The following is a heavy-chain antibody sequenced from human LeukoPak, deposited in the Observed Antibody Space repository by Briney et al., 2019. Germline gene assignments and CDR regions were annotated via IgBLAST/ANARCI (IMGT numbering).Heavy chain of an antibody. D-gene: IGHD3-22*01. Sequence: PGGSLRLSCAASGFSFSSHSMTWIRQPPGKGLEWIGEINHSGSTNYNPSLKSRVTISVDTSKNQFSLKLSSVTAADTAVYYCARIRNYYYDSSGYSNWGQGTLVTVSS. CDR1: GFSFSSHS. J-gene: IGHJ4*02. CDR2: INHSGST. CDR3: ARIRNYYYDSSGYSN. V-gene: IGHV4-34*01.